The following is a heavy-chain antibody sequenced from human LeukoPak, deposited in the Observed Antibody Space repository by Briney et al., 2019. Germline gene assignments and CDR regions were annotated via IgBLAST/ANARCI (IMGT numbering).Heavy chain of an antibody. V-gene: IGHV4-4*07. D-gene: IGHD3-22*01. CDR3: ARIFSYYDRPNAFDI. Sequence: SETLSLTCTVSGGSISSYYWSWIRQPPGKGLEWIGRIHTSGSTNYNPSFKSRVTISVDTSKNQFSLKLSSVTAADTAVYYCARIFSYYDRPNAFDIWGQGTMVTVSS. CDR2: IHTSGST. J-gene: IGHJ3*02. CDR1: GGSISSYY.